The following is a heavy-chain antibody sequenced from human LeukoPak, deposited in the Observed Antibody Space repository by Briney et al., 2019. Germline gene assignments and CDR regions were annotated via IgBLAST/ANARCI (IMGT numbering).Heavy chain of an antibody. CDR1: GYTFTNYY. J-gene: IGHJ4*02. Sequence: ASVKVSCKASGYTFTNYYMHWVRPAPGLGLEWMGWINPKSGGRSYPQKFQGRLTMTRDTSISTAYKELSRLRSDDTAVYYCVPSANYYYFDYWGQGTLVTVSS. CDR3: VPSANYYYFDY. V-gene: IGHV1-2*02. D-gene: IGHD1-26*01. CDR2: INPKSGGR.